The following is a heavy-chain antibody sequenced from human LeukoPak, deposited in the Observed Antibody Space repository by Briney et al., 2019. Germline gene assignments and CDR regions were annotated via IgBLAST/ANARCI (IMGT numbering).Heavy chain of an antibody. CDR1: GGTFSIYA. CDR2: IIPIFGTA. CDR3: ARRSGGGYCSGGSCYSYYYYGMDV. Sequence: SVKVSSKASGGTFSIYAISWVRQAPGQGREWMGGIIPIFGTANYTQKFQGRVTITADKSTSTAYMELSSLRSEDTAVYYCARRSGGGYCSGGSCYSYYYYGMDVWGKGTTVTVSS. V-gene: IGHV1-69*06. J-gene: IGHJ6*04. D-gene: IGHD2-15*01.